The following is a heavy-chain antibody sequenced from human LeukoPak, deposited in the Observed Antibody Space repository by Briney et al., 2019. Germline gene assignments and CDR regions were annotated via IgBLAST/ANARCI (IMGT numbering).Heavy chain of an antibody. CDR1: GGTFSSYA. V-gene: IGHV1-69*05. D-gene: IGHD2-2*01. CDR3: ARGGYCSSTSCNYYYYYGMDV. CDR2: IIPIFGTA. J-gene: IGHJ6*02. Sequence: ASVKVSCKASGGTFSSYAISWVRQAPGQGLEWMGGIIPIFGTANYAQKFQGRVTMTRNTSISTAYMELSSLRSEDTAVYYCARGGYCSSTSCNYYYYYGMDVWGQGTTVTVSS.